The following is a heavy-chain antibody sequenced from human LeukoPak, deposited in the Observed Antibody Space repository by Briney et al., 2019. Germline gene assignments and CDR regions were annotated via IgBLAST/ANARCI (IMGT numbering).Heavy chain of an antibody. Sequence: PGGSLRLSCAASGFTFSSYEMNWVRQAPGKGLEWVSYISSSGSTIYYADSVKGRFTISRDNAKNSLYLQMNSLRAEDTAVYYCARHIAYYYYMDVWGKGTTVTVSS. V-gene: IGHV3-48*03. CDR2: ISSSGSTI. CDR1: GFTFSSYE. CDR3: ARHIAYYYYMDV. J-gene: IGHJ6*03.